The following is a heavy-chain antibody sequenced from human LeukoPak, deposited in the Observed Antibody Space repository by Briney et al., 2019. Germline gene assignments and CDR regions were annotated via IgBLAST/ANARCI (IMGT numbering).Heavy chain of an antibody. CDR2: ISTSGSTV. J-gene: IGHJ5*02. V-gene: IGHV3-48*03. D-gene: IGHD4-17*01. Sequence: GGSLRLSCAASGFTFSSFEVNWVRQAPGKGLEWVSYISTSGSTVYYADSVKGRFTISRDNAKNSLYLQMNSLRDEDTAVYYCARDYGDYIWFDPWGQGTLVTVSS. CDR1: GFTFSSFE. CDR3: ARDYGDYIWFDP.